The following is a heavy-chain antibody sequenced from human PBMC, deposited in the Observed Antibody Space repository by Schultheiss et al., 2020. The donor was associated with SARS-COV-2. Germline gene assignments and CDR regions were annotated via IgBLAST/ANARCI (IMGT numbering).Heavy chain of an antibody. CDR1: GFTFSAYA. J-gene: IGHJ4*02. V-gene: IGHV3-23*01. D-gene: IGHD3-16*02. CDR3: AKNGPYDYVWGSYRYTGDY. Sequence: GESLKISCAASGFTFSAYATSWVRQAPGKGLEWVSAISGSGGSTYYADSVKGRFTISRDNSKNTLYLQMNSLRAEDTAVYYCAKNGPYDYVWGSYRYTGDYWGQGTLVTVSS. CDR2: ISGSGGST.